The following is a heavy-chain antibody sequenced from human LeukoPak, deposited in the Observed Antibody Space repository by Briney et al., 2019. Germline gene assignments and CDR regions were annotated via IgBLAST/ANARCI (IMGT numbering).Heavy chain of an antibody. Sequence: SQTLSLTCTVSGGSISSGSYYWSWIRQPAGKGLERIGRIYSSGSTNDSPSLKRRFTISLATTKNQFSLKLSSVTAADTAVYYCARCEKYSGSYTTGYYYYYMDVWGKGTTVTVSS. CDR2: IYSSGST. J-gene: IGHJ6*03. D-gene: IGHD1-26*01. CDR3: ARCEKYSGSYTTGYYYYYMDV. CDR1: GGSISSGSYY. V-gene: IGHV4-61*02.